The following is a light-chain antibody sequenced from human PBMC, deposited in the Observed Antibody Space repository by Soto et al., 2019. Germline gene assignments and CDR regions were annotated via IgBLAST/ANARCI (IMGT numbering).Light chain of an antibody. Sequence: EIVLTQSPGTLSLSPGERATLSCRASQSVSSSYLAWYQQKPGQAPRLLIYDASSRATGIPDRFSGSGSGTDFHLTISRLEPEDFAVYFCQQYGSSPYTFGQGTKLEIK. CDR1: QSVSSSY. J-gene: IGKJ2*01. CDR2: DAS. CDR3: QQYGSSPYT. V-gene: IGKV3-20*01.